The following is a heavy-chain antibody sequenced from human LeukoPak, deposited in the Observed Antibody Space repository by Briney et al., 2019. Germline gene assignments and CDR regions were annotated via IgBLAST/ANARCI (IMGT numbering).Heavy chain of an antibody. CDR2: IYSGGST. V-gene: IGHV3-66*02. CDR1: GFTFSSNY. Sequence: GGSLRLSCAASGFTFSSNYMSWVRQAPGKGLEWVSVIYSGGSTYYADSVKGRFTISRDSSENTLYLQMNSLGPEDTAVYYCARVSTTIGYFDYWGRGTLVTVSA. CDR3: ARVSTTIGYFDY. J-gene: IGHJ4*02. D-gene: IGHD4-11*01.